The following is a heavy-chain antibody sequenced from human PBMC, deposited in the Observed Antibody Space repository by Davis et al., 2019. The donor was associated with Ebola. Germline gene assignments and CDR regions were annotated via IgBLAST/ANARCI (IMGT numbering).Heavy chain of an antibody. CDR3: ASMPGRPVVAAIVWYFDL. V-gene: IGHV4-4*07. D-gene: IGHD2-15*01. J-gene: IGHJ2*01. CDR1: GGSISSYY. Sequence: PGGSLRLSCTVSGGSISSYYWSWIRQPAGKGLEWIGRIYTSGSTNYNPSLKSRVTMSVDTSKNQFSLKLSSVTAADTAVYYCASMPGRPVVAAIVWYFDLWGRGTLVTVSS. CDR2: IYTSGST.